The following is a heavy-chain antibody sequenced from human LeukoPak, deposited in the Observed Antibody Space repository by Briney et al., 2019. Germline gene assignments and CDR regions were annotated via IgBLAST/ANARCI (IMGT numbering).Heavy chain of an antibody. V-gene: IGHV3-23*01. Sequence: GGSLRLSCAASGFTFSSYAMSWVRQAPGKGLEWVSAISGSGGSTYYADSVKGRFTISRDNSKNTLYLQMNSLRAEDTAVYYCAKDGSPLNMVRGVIITAPFGMDVWGQGTTVTVSS. J-gene: IGHJ6*02. CDR3: AKDGSPLNMVRGVIITAPFGMDV. D-gene: IGHD3-10*01. CDR1: GFTFSSYA. CDR2: ISGSGGST.